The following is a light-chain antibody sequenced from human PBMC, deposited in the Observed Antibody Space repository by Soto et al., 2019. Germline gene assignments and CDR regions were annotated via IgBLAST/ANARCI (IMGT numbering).Light chain of an antibody. CDR1: QSVSSN. CDR2: GAS. J-gene: IGKJ1*01. CDR3: QQYNSWPQA. V-gene: IGKV3-15*01. Sequence: EIVLTQSPATLSVSPGERATLSCRASQSVSSNLAWYHQKPGQTPSLLIYGASTRATGIPARFSGSGYGTEFTLTISSLQSEDFAVYYCQQYNSWPQAFGQGTKVEIK.